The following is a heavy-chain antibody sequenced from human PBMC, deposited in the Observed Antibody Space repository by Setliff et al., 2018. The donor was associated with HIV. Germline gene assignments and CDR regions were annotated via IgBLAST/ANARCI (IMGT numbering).Heavy chain of an antibody. CDR1: GESFSGFY. J-gene: IGHJ6*03. Sequence: PSETLSLTCAVYGESFSGFYWNWIRQPPGKGLEWIGEINPSGSTNYNPSLKSRVTISVDKAKNQFSLKLTSVTAADTAVYFCARGFGAPYLFSGYMDVRGKGTTVTVSS. V-gene: IGHV4-34*01. CDR3: ARGFGAPYLFSGYMDV. D-gene: IGHD1-26*01. CDR2: INPSGST.